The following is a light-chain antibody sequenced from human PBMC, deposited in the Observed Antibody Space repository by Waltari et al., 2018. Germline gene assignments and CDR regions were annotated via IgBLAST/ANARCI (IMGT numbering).Light chain of an antibody. Sequence: EILMTQSPATLSGSPGERSTLSCRASQRVSSNLAWYQQKTGQAPRLLIYGASTRATGIPARFSGSGSGTEFTLTISSLQSEDFAVYYCQQYNNWPYTFGQGTKLEIK. V-gene: IGKV3-15*01. CDR1: QRVSSN. CDR2: GAS. CDR3: QQYNNWPYT. J-gene: IGKJ2*01.